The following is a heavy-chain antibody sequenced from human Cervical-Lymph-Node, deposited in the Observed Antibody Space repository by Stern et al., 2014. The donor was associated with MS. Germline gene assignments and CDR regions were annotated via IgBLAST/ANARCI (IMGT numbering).Heavy chain of an antibody. V-gene: IGHV3-30*18. J-gene: IGHJ3*02. D-gene: IGHD3-16*01. Sequence: VQLVQSGGAVVQPGRSLRLSCAASGFIFSNYGLQWVRQAPGKGLEWVAMIAYDGSKIYYADAVKGRFTISRDNSGNTLFLHMSSLRPDDTAVYFCAKYVASEEDACYTWGRGTMVAVAP. CDR3: AKYVASEEDACYT. CDR1: GFIFSNYG. CDR2: IAYDGSKI.